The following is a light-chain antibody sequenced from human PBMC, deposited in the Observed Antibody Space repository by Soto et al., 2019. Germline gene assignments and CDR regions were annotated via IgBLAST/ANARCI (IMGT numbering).Light chain of an antibody. Sequence: DIQVTQSPSSLSASVGDRITITCRASQSISTYLNWYQQKPGEAPTLLVYDSSTLQSGVPSRFSGSGFGAEFTLTVSSLQPEDFATYYCQQSYSIPTWTFGQGSKVDIK. CDR3: QQSYSIPTWT. J-gene: IGKJ1*01. CDR1: QSISTY. V-gene: IGKV1-39*01. CDR2: DSS.